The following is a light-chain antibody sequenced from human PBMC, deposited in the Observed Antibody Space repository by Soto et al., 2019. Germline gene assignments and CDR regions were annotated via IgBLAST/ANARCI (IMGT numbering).Light chain of an antibody. CDR2: DAS. CDR1: QSVRTH. Sequence: LLPQSPVTLCLSPGGRATLSCRAGQSVRTHLAWYQVTPGQAPRLLIYDASRRASGVPARFIGSRSWTDFPLTLRRLEPEDLSLYHRQQRTTWHPIPFVLVTRLEIK. CDR3: QQRTTWHPIP. J-gene: IGKJ5*01. V-gene: IGKV3D-11*02.